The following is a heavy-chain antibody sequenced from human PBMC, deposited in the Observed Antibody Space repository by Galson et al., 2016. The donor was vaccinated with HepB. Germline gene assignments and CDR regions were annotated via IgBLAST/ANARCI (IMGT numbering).Heavy chain of an antibody. D-gene: IGHD4/OR15-4a*01. J-gene: IGHJ4*02. V-gene: IGHV4-4*02. CDR1: GGSISSNYW. Sequence: SETLSLTCDVSGGSISSNYWWGWVRQSPEKGFEWIGEIYETGTANYNPSFTSRATIPVDKSKNQISLRLDSVTAADTAVYYCTRGNLGTSATMAFDYWGQGTLVTVSS. CDR3: TRGNLGTSATMAFDY. CDR2: IYETGTA.